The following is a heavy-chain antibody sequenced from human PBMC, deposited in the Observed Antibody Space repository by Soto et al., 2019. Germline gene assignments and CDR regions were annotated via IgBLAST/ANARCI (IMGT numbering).Heavy chain of an antibody. D-gene: IGHD3-22*01. CDR2: IIPIFGTA. CDR1: GGTFSSYA. J-gene: IGHJ5*02. CDR3: ARDGDSGSDGNWFDP. V-gene: IGHV1-69*13. Sequence: ASVKVSCKASGGTFSSYAISWVRQAPGQGLEWMGGIIPIFGTANYAQKFQGRVTITADESTSTAYMELSSLRSEDTAVYYCARDGDSGSDGNWFDPWGQGPLVTLSS.